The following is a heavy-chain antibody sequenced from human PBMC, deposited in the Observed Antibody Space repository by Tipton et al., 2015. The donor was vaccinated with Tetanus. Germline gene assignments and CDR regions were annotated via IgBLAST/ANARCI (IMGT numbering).Heavy chain of an antibody. CDR3: ARRTNSGHVYNPLDL. CDR2: ISASGHPI. V-gene: IGHV3-11*04. J-gene: IGHJ3*01. Sequence: SLRLSCAASGFSLSDYWMSWIRQTPGKGLEWVAYISASGHPIFYTDSVKGRFTISTDNTKNHLYLQMNSLRVEDTAVYYCARRTNSGHVYNPLDLWGQGTMVIVSA. CDR1: GFSLSDYW. D-gene: IGHD1-26*01.